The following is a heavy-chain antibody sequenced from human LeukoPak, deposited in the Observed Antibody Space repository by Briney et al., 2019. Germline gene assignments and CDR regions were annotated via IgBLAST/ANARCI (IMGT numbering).Heavy chain of an antibody. CDR2: MDYSGST. CDR1: GGSIRSNF. V-gene: IGHV4-59*01. J-gene: IGHJ4*02. CDR3: VRRYSSAWYFDY. Sequence: PSETLSLTCTVSGGSIRSNFWSWIRQPPGEGLEWIGYMDYSGSTNYNPSLKSRVTISIDTSKNQFSLKLSSVTAADTAVYYCVRRYSSAWYFDYWGQGTLVTVSS. D-gene: IGHD6-19*01.